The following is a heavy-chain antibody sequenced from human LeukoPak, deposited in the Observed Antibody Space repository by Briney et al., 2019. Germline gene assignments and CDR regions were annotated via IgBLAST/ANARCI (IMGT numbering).Heavy chain of an antibody. V-gene: IGHV4-30-2*01. CDR3: AREGENDAFDI. CDR1: GGSIRSGGYS. Sequence: PSETLSLTCAVSGGSIRSGGYSWSWIRQPPGKGLEWIGYIYHSGSTYYNPSLKSRVTISVSRSKNQFSLKLSSVTAADTAVYYWAREGENDAFDIWGQGTMVTVSS. D-gene: IGHD2-21*01. J-gene: IGHJ3*02. CDR2: IYHSGST.